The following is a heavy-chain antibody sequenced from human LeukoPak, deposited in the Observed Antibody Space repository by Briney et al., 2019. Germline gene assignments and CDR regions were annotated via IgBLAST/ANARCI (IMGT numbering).Heavy chain of an antibody. CDR2: IYYSGGT. J-gene: IGHJ4*02. D-gene: IGHD6-13*01. CDR3: ARHFTPAAAGCFDY. CDR1: GGSINTFY. V-gene: IGHV4-59*08. Sequence: PSETLCLTCTVSGGSINTFYWSWIRQPPGKGLEWLGYIYYSGGTNYNPSFKSRVTISVDTSKNQVSLRLSSVTAVDTAVYYCARHFTPAAAGCFDYWGQGTLVTVSS.